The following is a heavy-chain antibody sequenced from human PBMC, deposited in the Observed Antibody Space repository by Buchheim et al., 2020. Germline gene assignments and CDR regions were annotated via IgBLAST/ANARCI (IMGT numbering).Heavy chain of an antibody. J-gene: IGHJ3*02. CDR1: GFTFSDYY. CDR2: ISGSDSYT. Sequence: QVQLVESGGGLVKPGGSLRLSCAASGFTFSDYYMSWLRQAPGKGLEWVSSISGSDSYTNYADSVKGRFTISRDNAKNSLYLQMNSLRAEDTAVYYCARNYGSGTYYNEGDAFDIWGQGT. V-gene: IGHV3-11*05. CDR3: ARNYGSGTYYNEGDAFDI. D-gene: IGHD3-10*01.